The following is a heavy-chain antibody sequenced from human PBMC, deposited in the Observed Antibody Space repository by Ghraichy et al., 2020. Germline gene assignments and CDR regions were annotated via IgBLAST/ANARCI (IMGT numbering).Heavy chain of an antibody. D-gene: IGHD3-10*01. Sequence: SETLSLTCAVYGGSFSGYYWSWIRQPPGKGLEWIGEINHSGSTNYNPSLKSRVTISVDTSKNQFSLKLSSVTAADTAVYYCARGLRGSGLGMDVRGQGTTVTVSS. V-gene: IGHV4-34*01. J-gene: IGHJ6*02. CDR1: GGSFSGYY. CDR3: ARGLRGSGLGMDV. CDR2: INHSGST.